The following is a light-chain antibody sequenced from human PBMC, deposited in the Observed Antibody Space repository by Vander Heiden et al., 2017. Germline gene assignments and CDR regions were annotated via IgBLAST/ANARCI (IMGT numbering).Light chain of an antibody. V-gene: IGLV2-14*03. CDR2: DVS. CDR3: SAYTSSHTRV. J-gene: IGLJ3*02. CDR1: SSDVCGYNY. Sequence: QSALPQPASVYGSPGQSITISCTGTSSDVCGYNYVSWYQQRPGKAPELMIYDVSTRPSGVSNRFSGSKSGNTASLTISGLQAEDEADYYCSAYTSSHTRVFGGGTKLTVL.